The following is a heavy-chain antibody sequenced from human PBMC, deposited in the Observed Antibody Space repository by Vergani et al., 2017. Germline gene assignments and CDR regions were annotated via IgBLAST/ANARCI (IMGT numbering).Heavy chain of an antibody. J-gene: IGHJ4*02. CDR1: GFTFSSYA. Sequence: EVQLLESGGGLVQPGGSLRLSCAASGFTFSSYAMSWVRQAPGQGLEWVSAISGSGGSPYYADSVKGRFTISRDNSKNTLYLQMNSLRAEDTAVYYCAKVRRGDIVVVPASIFDYGGQGTLVTVSS. V-gene: IGHV3-23*01. CDR3: AKVRRGDIVVVPASIFDY. D-gene: IGHD2-2*01. CDR2: ISGSGGSP.